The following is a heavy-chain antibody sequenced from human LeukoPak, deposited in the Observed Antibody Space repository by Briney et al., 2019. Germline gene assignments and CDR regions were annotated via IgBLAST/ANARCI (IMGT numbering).Heavy chain of an antibody. CDR1: GFTFSSYA. CDR3: ARDLYYYGSGSFGKYYYYGMDV. V-gene: IGHV3-30-3*01. J-gene: IGHJ6*02. Sequence: GGSLRLSCAASGFTFSSYAMHWVRQAPGKGLEWVAVISYDGSNKYYADSVKGRFTIFRDNSKNTLYLQMNSLRAEDTAVYYCARDLYYYGSGSFGKYYYYGMDVWGQGTTVTVSS. CDR2: ISYDGSNK. D-gene: IGHD3-10*01.